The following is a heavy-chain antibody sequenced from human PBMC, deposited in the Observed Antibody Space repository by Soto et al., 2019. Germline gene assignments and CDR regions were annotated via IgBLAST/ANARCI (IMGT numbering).Heavy chain of an antibody. CDR1: GYSFTSYA. J-gene: IGHJ4*02. Sequence: ASVKVYCKASGYSFTSYARYWVRQAPGQRLEWMGWINAGNGNTKYSQKFQGRVTITRDTSASTAYMELSSLRSEDTAVYYCARFGGCGRCDPHAYCSQGSFVT. D-gene: IGHD3-16*01. V-gene: IGHV1-3*01. CDR3: ARFGGCGRCDPHAY. CDR2: INAGNGNT.